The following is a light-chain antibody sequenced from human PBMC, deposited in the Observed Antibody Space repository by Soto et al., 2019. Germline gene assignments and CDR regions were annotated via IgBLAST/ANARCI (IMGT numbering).Light chain of an antibody. CDR3: QQRSNGAT. J-gene: IGKJ3*01. Sequence: EIVLTQSPATLSLSPGERATLSCRASQSVSSYLAWYQQKPGQAPRLLIYDASNRATGIPARFSGSGSGTAFTLTISSLEPEDFAVYYCQQRSNGATFGPGTKVDIK. V-gene: IGKV3-11*01. CDR1: QSVSSY. CDR2: DAS.